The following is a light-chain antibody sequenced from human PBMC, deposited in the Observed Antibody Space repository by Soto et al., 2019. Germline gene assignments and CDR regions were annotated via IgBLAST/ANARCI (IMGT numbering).Light chain of an antibody. CDR1: QSVSNN. V-gene: IGKV3-15*01. J-gene: IGKJ2*01. Sequence: EIVMTQSPATLSVSPGERATLSCRASQSVSNNLVWYQQKPGQAPRLLLYGATTRATGIPARLSGSGFGTEFTLAISSLQSEDFAVYFCQQYNDWPYTFGQGTKLEI. CDR3: QQYNDWPYT. CDR2: GAT.